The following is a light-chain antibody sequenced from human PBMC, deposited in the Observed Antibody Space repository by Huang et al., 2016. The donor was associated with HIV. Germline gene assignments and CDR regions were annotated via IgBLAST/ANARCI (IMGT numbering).Light chain of an antibody. CDR1: RSVGSN. V-gene: IGKV3-15*01. CDR2: AAS. J-gene: IGKJ1*01. CDR3: QQHNTWPRT. Sequence: EIVMTQSPATLSVSPGERATLSCRASRSVGSNLAWYQQRRGQAPRLLSYAASTRASGIPARFSGSGSGTEFTLTVSSLQSEDFAVYYCQQHNTWPRTFGQGTRV.